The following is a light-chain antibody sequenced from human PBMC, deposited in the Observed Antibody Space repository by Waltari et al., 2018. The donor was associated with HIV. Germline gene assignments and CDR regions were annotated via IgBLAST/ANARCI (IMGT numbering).Light chain of an antibody. CDR1: NIAVGGYNY. Sequence: QSALTQPASVSGSPGQSITISFAGTNIAVGGYNYVSWYRQHPGTAPKRLIYEVTSLPACVSDRFSGSKSGITASLTISGLQPGDEADYYCSSYSSSSSPQVFGGGTHVTVV. CDR2: EVT. CDR3: SSYSSSSSPQV. V-gene: IGLV2-14*01. J-gene: IGLJ2*01.